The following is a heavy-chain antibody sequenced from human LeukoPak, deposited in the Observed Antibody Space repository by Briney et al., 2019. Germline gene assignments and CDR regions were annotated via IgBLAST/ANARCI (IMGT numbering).Heavy chain of an antibody. V-gene: IGHV1-69*13. Sequence: ASVKVSCKASGGTFSSYAISWVRQAPGQGLEWMGGTFPTLGTANYAQKFQGRVTITADESTSTAYMELSSLRSEDTAVYYCARDGEYYYDSSGYSAYFDYWGQGTLVTVSS. CDR1: GGTFSSYA. J-gene: IGHJ4*02. CDR3: ARDGEYYYDSSGYSAYFDY. CDR2: TFPTLGTA. D-gene: IGHD3-22*01.